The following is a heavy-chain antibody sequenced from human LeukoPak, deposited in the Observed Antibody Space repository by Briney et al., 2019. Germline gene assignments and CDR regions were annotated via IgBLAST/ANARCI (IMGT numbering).Heavy chain of an antibody. CDR1: GFTFSSYA. V-gene: IGHV3-23*01. J-gene: IGHJ1*01. CDR2: ISGSGGTT. CDR3: AKPYSSGLSAEYFQH. D-gene: IGHD6-19*01. Sequence: GGSLRLSCAASGFTFSSYAVSWVRQAPGKGLECVSSISGSGGTTYYADSVKGRFTISRGNSKNTLYLHMNSLRAEDTAVYYCAKPYSSGLSAEYFQHWGQGTLVTVSS.